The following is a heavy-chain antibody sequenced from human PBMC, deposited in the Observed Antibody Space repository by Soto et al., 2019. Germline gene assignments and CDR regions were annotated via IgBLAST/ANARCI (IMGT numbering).Heavy chain of an antibody. V-gene: IGHV1-3*01. CDR3: ARTGPTVTPYSYCYALDV. Sequence: QVQLVQSGAEVKKPGASVKVSCKASGYTFTYYTMHWVRQAPGQSLEWMGWINAGKGNTEYSQKLQGRITITRDTAADTVSMEVSSLRYEDTAVYYCARTGPTVTPYSYCYALDVWGQGTTVTVSS. D-gene: IGHD4-17*01. J-gene: IGHJ6*02. CDR1: GYTFTYYT. CDR2: INAGKGNT.